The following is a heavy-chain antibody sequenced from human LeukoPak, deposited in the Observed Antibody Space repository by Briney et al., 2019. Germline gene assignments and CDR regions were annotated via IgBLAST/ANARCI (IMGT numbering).Heavy chain of an antibody. CDR2: IIPILGIA. V-gene: IGHV1-69*04. CDR3: ARDPPKGTMVRGVIRNWFDP. D-gene: IGHD3-10*01. J-gene: IGHJ5*02. Sequence: ASVKVSCKASGGTFSSYAIIWVRQAPGQGLEWMGRIIPILGIANYAQKFQGRVTITADKSTRTAYMALSSVRSEDTAVYYCARDPPKGTMVRGVIRNWFDPWGQGTLVTVSS. CDR1: GGTFSSYA.